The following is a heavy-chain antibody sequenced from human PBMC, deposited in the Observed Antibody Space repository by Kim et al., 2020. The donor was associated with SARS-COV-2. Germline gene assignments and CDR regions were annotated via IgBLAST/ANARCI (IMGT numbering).Heavy chain of an antibody. CDR3: ARDPLPNSSSWYRHFDY. Sequence: GGSLRLSCAASGFTFSSYSMNWVRQAPGKGLEWVSYISSSSSTIYYADSVKGRFTISRDNAKNSLYLQMNSLRDEDTAVYYCARDPLPNSSSWYRHFDYWGQGTLVTVSS. CDR1: GFTFSSYS. J-gene: IGHJ4*02. CDR2: ISSSSSTI. D-gene: IGHD6-13*01. V-gene: IGHV3-48*02.